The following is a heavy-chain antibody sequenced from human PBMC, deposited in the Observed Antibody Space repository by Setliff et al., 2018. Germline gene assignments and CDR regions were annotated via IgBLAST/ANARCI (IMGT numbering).Heavy chain of an antibody. CDR3: ARVGVPAVGLYFDY. J-gene: IGHJ4*02. Sequence: ASVKVSCKASGYTFTSYDINWMRQASGQGLEWMGWINAANENTQYSKKFQGRLTITRDTSTSTAYMELRSLRAEDTAVYYCARVGVPAVGLYFDYWGQGTLVTSPQ. CDR1: GYTFTSYD. V-gene: IGHV1-8*03. D-gene: IGHD2-8*01. CDR2: INAANENT.